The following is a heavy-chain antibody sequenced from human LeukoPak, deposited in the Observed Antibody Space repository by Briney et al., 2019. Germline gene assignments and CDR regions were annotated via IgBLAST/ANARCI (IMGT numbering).Heavy chain of an antibody. V-gene: IGHV6-1*01. D-gene: IGHD2/OR15-2a*01. J-gene: IGHJ2*01. CDR1: GDSVSSDNAT. CDR3: VRKRGQLMFYYFSDL. CDR2: TYFRSKWYN. Sequence: SQTLSLTCAVSGDSVSSDNATWNWIRQSPSRGLEWLGRTYFRSKWYNDFAASVRGRITINADTSKNQFSLQLNSVTPEDTAVYSWVRKRGQLMFYYFSDLWGGGTLVTVSS.